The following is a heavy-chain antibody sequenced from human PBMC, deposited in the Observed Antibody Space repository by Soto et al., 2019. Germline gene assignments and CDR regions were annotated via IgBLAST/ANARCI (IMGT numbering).Heavy chain of an antibody. CDR3: VREGDYSDNNGYPLFEY. CDR1: GASMRNYY. V-gene: IGHV4-4*07. CDR2: IFGSGET. D-gene: IGHD3-22*01. Sequence: QVQLQESGPGLLKPSETLSLTCTVSGASMRNYYWSWIRQPAGKGLEWIGRIFGSGETYYNPSLTSRIILSVDLSKSQFSLELTSVTAADTAVYFCVREGDYSDNNGYPLFEYWGQGTLVIVSP. J-gene: IGHJ4*02.